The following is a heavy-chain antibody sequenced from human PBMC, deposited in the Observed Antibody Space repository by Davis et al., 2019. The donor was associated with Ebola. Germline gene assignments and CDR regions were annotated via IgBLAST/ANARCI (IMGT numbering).Heavy chain of an antibody. V-gene: IGHV3-7*01. CDR3: ARERGRQYYDFWSGPLGGAFDY. CDR2: IKQDGSEK. D-gene: IGHD3-3*01. J-gene: IGHJ4*02. Sequence: PGGSLRLSCAASGFTFSSYAMSWVRQAPGKGLEWVANIKQDGSEKYYVDSVKGRFTISRDNAKNSLYLQMNSLRAEDTAVYYCARERGRQYYDFWSGPLGGAFDYWGQGTLVTVSS. CDR1: GFTFSSYA.